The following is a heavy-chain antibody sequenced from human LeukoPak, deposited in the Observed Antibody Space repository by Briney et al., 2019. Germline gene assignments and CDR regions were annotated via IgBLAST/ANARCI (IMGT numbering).Heavy chain of an antibody. V-gene: IGHV4-30-4*08. Sequence: SQTLSLTCTVSGGSISSADYSWSWICQPPGKGLEWIGYIFSSGSPFYNPSLKSRVTISVDTSNNQFSLKPSSVTSADPAVYYCARGLFRLYFDYWGQGTLVTVSS. CDR3: ARGLFRLYFDY. CDR2: IFSSGSP. D-gene: IGHD2-21*01. CDR1: GGSISSADYS. J-gene: IGHJ4*02.